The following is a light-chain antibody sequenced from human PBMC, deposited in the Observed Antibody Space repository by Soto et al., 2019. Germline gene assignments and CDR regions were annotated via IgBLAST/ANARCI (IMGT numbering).Light chain of an antibody. CDR1: QSVSTN. CDR2: GAS. J-gene: IGKJ1*01. Sequence: EIVMTQSPGTLSVSPGETATLSCGASQSVSTNLAWYQQKPGQAPRLLIYGASSRAAGIPDRFSGSGSGTDFTLTISGLEPEDFAVYYCQQYGSSLTWTFGQGTKVEIQ. CDR3: QQYGSSLTWT. V-gene: IGKV3-20*01.